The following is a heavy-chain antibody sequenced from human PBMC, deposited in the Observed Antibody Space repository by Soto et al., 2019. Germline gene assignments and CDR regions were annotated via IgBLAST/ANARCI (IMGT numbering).Heavy chain of an antibody. CDR3: ARAGIAAAGRGGVDY. CDR1: GGTFSSYT. V-gene: IGHV1-69*02. CDR2: IIPILGIA. J-gene: IGHJ4*02. Sequence: QVQLVQSGAEVKKPGSSVKVSCKASGGTFSSYTISWVRQAPGQGLEWMGRIIPILGIANYAQKFQGRVTITADKSTSTAYMQLSSLRYEGTAVYYCARAGIAAAGRGGVDYLGQGTLVTVSS. D-gene: IGHD6-13*01.